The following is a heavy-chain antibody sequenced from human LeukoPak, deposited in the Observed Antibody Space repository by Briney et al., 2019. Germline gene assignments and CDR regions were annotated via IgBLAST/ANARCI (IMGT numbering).Heavy chain of an antibody. Sequence: ASETLSLTCTVSGGSISSYYWSWIRQPPGKGLEWIGYIYYSGSTNYNPSLKSRVTISVDTSKNQFPLKLSSVTAADTAVYYCAKDMSGYSSGQGWDYWGQGTLVTVSS. J-gene: IGHJ4*02. CDR2: IYYSGST. CDR3: AKDMSGYSSGQGWDY. CDR1: GGSISSYY. V-gene: IGHV4-59*01. D-gene: IGHD6-19*01.